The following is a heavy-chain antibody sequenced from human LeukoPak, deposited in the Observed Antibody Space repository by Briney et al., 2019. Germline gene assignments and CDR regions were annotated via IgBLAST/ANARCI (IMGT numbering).Heavy chain of an antibody. V-gene: IGHV3-23*01. D-gene: IGHD2-2*01. CDR2: ISGSGGST. J-gene: IGHJ5*02. CDR1: GFTFSSYG. CDR3: AKAPAAAPYNWFDP. Sequence: GGSLRLSCAASGFTFSSYGMSWVRQAPGKGLEWVSAISGSGGSTYYADSVKGRFTISRDNSKNTLYLQMNSLRAEDTAVYYCAKAPAAAPYNWFDPWGQGTLVTVSS.